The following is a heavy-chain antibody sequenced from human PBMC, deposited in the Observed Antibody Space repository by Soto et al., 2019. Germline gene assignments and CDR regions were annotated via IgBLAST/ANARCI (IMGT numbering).Heavy chain of an antibody. D-gene: IGHD3-9*01. CDR2: IYSSENT. CDR1: GGSVSSSSYS. J-gene: IGHJ4*02. CDR3: ARHPGYYDILTGYTTYYFDY. Sequence: TLSLTCTVSGGSVSSSSYSWGWIRQSPGKGLEWIGTIYSSENTYYNPSLLSRVTMSVDTSKNEFSLRLGSVTAADTAVYYCARHPGYYDILTGYTTYYFDYWGQGILVTVSS. V-gene: IGHV4-39*01.